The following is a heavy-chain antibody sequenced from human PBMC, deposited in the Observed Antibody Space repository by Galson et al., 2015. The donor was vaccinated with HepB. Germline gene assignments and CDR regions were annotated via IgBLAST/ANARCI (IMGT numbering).Heavy chain of an antibody. D-gene: IGHD2-2*01. CDR2: ISAYSGNT. J-gene: IGHJ6*03. Sequence: SVKVSCKASGYTFRTFGLSWVRQAPGQGLEWMGWISAYSGNTNYAQKVQGRVTMTTDTSTSTAYMELRSLRYDDTAVYYCARISSTAVGYYNYYYMDVWAKGPRSPSP. CDR3: ARISSTAVGYYNYYYMDV. CDR1: GYTFRTFG. V-gene: IGHV1-18*01.